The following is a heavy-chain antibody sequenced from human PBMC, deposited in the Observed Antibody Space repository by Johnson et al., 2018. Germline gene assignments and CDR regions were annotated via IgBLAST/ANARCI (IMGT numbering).Heavy chain of an antibody. CDR2: ISSNGGST. CDR1: GFTFSSYA. D-gene: IGHD1-26*01. CDR3: ARDWGGSGSYLFAFDI. Sequence: QVQLVQSGGGVVQPGRSLRLSCAASGFTFSSYAMHWVRQAPGKGLEYVSAISSNGGSTYYADSVKGRFTISRDNSKNTLYLQMNSLRAEDTAVYYCARDWGGSGSYLFAFDIWGQGTMVTVSS. J-gene: IGHJ3*02. V-gene: IGHV3-64*04.